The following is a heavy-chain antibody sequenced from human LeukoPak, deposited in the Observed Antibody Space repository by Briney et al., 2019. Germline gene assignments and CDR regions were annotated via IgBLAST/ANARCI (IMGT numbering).Heavy chain of an antibody. Sequence: GGSLRLSCAASGFTFSDYYMSWIRQAPGKGLEWVSYISSSSSFTNYADSLKGRFTISRDNAKNPLYLQMNSLRAEDTALYYCAKDIWRYSGSARVFDYWGQGTLVTVSS. CDR1: GFTFSDYY. D-gene: IGHD1-26*01. CDR2: ISSSSSFT. V-gene: IGHV3-11*05. CDR3: AKDIWRYSGSARVFDY. J-gene: IGHJ4*02.